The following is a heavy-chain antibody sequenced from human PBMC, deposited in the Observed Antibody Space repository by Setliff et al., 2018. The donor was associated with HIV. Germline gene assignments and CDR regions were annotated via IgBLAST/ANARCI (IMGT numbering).Heavy chain of an antibody. CDR1: GGSISGSNYV. CDR3: VRTASSSWWGIYYYYYIDL. V-gene: IGHV4-39*01. D-gene: IGHD2-8*02. CDR2: IHYTGST. Sequence: ASETLSLTCTVLGGSISGSNYVWGWIRQTPRKGLEWIGTIHYTGSTYYNPSLESRITISVDTSKNQFSLWPNSVSAADTAVYYCVRTASSSWWGIYYYYYIDLWGKGTTVTVSS. J-gene: IGHJ6*03.